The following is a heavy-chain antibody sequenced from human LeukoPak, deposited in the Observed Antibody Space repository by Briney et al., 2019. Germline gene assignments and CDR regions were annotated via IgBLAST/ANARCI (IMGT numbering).Heavy chain of an antibody. V-gene: IGHV3-33*01. J-gene: IGHJ4*02. CDR1: GFTLKTYG. CDR3: ARDSSGQFRXFDY. D-gene: IGHD3-10*01. CDR2: IWYDGGNI. Sequence: GGSLRLSCVASGFTLKTYGMHWVRQVPGKGLEWVAVIWYDGGNIYYADSVKGRFIISRDNSKNTLYLQMNSLRAEDTAVYYCARDSSGQFRXFDYWGQXTLVTVSS.